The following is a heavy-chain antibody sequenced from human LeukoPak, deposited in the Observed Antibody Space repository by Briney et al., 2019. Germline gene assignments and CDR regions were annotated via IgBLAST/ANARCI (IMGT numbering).Heavy chain of an antibody. J-gene: IGHJ6*03. V-gene: IGHV3-48*04. CDR1: GFTFSSYS. CDR3: ARGVSIFGVDPPSYMDV. Sequence: GGSLRLSCAASGFTFSSYSMNWVRQAPGKGLEWVSYISSSSTIYYADSVKGRFTISRDNAKNSLYLQMNSLRAEDTAVYYCARGVSIFGVDPPSYMDVWGKGTTVTVSS. D-gene: IGHD3-3*01. CDR2: ISSSSTI.